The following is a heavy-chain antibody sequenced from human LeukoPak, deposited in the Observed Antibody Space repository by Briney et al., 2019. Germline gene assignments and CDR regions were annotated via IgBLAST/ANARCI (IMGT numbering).Heavy chain of an antibody. J-gene: IGHJ5*02. CDR1: GGSISSYY. V-gene: IGHV4-4*07. CDR3: ARDVDETPIVVVPAAIQNWFDP. CDR2: IYTSGST. D-gene: IGHD2-2*02. Sequence: PSETLSLTCTVSGGSISSYYWSWIRQPAGKGLEWIGRIYTSGSTNYNPSLKSRVTMSVDTSKNQFSLKLSSVTAADTAVYYCARDVDETPIVVVPAAIQNWFDPWGQGTLVTVSS.